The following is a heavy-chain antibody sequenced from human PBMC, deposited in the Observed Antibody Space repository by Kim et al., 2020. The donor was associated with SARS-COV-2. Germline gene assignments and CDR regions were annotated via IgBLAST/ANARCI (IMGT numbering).Heavy chain of an antibody. CDR2: ISGSGGST. V-gene: IGHV3-23*01. J-gene: IGHJ5*02. CDR1: GFTFSSYA. CDR3: AKDALWFGELFYKSPNWFGP. D-gene: IGHD3-10*01. Sequence: GGSLRLSCAASGFTFSSYAMSWVRQAPGKGLEWVSAISGSGGSTYYADSVKGRFTISRDNSKNTLYLQMNSLRAEDTAVYYCAKDALWFGELFYKSPNWFGPWGQGTLVTVSS.